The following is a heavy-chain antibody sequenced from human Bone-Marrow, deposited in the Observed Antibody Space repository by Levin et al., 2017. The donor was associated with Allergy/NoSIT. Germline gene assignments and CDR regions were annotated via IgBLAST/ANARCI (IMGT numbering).Heavy chain of an antibody. J-gene: IGHJ4*02. CDR2: LNPNSGGT. Sequence: ASVKVSCKASGYTFTDYYVFWVRQAPGQGLEWMGWLNPNSGGTHYAQKFQGRVTMTGDMSISTAYMELTSLRSDHTAVYFCARRRLESYCDLSCYDFDHWGQGTLVTVSS. V-gene: IGHV1-2*02. D-gene: IGHD2-21*01. CDR1: GYTFTDYY. CDR3: ARRRLESYCDLSCYDFDH.